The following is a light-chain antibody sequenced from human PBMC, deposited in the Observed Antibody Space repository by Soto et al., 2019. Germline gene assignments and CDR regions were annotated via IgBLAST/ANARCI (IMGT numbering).Light chain of an antibody. J-gene: IGKJ4*01. Sequence: EIVLTQSPGTLSLSPGERATLSCRASQEVDSNFLAWYQQRPGQAPRLLIYGSSRRATGIPDRFSGSGSGTDFALTISRVGPEDIAVYFCRQYYIAISFGGGTKAEVK. V-gene: IGKV3-20*01. CDR1: QEVDSNF. CDR2: GSS. CDR3: RQYYIAIS.